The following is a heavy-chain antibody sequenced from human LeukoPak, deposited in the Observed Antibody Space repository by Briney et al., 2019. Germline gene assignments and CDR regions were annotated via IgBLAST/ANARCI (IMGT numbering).Heavy chain of an antibody. J-gene: IGHJ6*03. Sequence: PSETLSLTCAVYGGSFGGYYWGWIRQPPGKGLEWIGSIYYSGSTYYNPSLKSRVTISVDTSKNQFSLKLSSVTAADTAVYYCARRGGAFRDGYNYYMDVWGKGTTVTVSS. CDR2: IYYSGST. CDR3: ARRGGAFRDGYNYYMDV. CDR1: GGSFGGYY. V-gene: IGHV4-34*01. D-gene: IGHD5-24*01.